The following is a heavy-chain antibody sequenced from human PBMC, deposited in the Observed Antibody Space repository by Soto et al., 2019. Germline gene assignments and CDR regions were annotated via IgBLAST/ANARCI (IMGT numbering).Heavy chain of an antibody. J-gene: IGHJ6*02. CDR3: ARQKEDRYGSGSYYYYYGMDV. Sequence: RGESLKISCKGSGYSFTSYWISWVRQMPGKGLEWMGRIDPSDSYTNYSPSFQGHVTISADKSIDTAYLQWSSLKASDTAMYYCARQKEDRYGSGSYYYYYGMDVWGQGTTVTVSS. V-gene: IGHV5-10-1*01. D-gene: IGHD3-10*01. CDR2: IDPSDSYT. CDR1: GYSFTSYW.